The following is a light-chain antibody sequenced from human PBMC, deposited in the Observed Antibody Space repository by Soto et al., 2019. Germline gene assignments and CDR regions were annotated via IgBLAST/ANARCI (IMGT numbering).Light chain of an antibody. V-gene: IGKV3-15*01. CDR1: QSVSSN. J-gene: IGKJ1*01. Sequence: EIVMTQSPATLSVSPGERATLSCRASQSVSSNLAWYQQKPGQAPRLLIYGASTRATGIPARLSGSAAGTEFTLTLSSLQSEDFAVYYCQQYNNWPPWTFGQGTKVEIK. CDR2: GAS. CDR3: QQYNNWPPWT.